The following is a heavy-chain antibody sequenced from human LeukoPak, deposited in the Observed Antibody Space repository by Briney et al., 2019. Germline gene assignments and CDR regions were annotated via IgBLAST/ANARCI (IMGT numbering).Heavy chain of an antibody. D-gene: IGHD4-11*01. Sequence: NPSETLSLTCTVSGYSISSGYYWGWIRQPPGKGLEWIGSIYHSGSTYYNPSLKSRVTISVDTSKNQFSLKLSSVTAADTAVYYCARARFFDYSNPYWYFDLWGRGTLVTVSS. J-gene: IGHJ2*01. V-gene: IGHV4-38-2*02. CDR3: ARARFFDYSNPYWYFDL. CDR1: GYSISSGYY. CDR2: IYHSGST.